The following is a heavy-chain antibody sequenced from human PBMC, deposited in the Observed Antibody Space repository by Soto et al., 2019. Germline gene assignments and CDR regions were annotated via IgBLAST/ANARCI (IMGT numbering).Heavy chain of an antibody. CDR2: ILPVLGNT. CDR3: ARGSVVLPGTNAPFAH. J-gene: IGHJ4*02. Sequence: QVQLVQSGPQVKKPGSSVKVSCTASGGTFGRYTISWVRQAPGQGLEWMGGILPVLGNTNVAQRFQDRLTFTADESTSTADLELSSLRPEDTAVYYCARGSVVLPGTNAPFAHWGQGILVTVSS. CDR1: GGTFGRYT. D-gene: IGHD1-26*01. V-gene: IGHV1-69*16.